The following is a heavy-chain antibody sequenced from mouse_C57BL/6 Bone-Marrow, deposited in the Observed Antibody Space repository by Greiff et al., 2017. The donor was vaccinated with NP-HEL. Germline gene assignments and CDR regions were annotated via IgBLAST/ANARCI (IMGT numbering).Heavy chain of an antibody. V-gene: IGHV3-1*01. CDR3: ARGYYGSPFAY. J-gene: IGHJ3*01. CDR2: IRYSGST. D-gene: IGHD1-1*01. Sequence: EVQLVESGPGMVKPSQSLSLTCTVTGYSITSGYDWHWIRHFPGNKLEWMGYIRYSGSTNYNPSLKSRISITHDTSKNHFFLKLNSVTTEDTATYYCARGYYGSPFAYWGQGTLVTVSA. CDR1: GYSITSGYD.